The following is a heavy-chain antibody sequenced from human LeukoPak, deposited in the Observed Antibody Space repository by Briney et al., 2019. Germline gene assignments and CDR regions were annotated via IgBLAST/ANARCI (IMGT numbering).Heavy chain of an antibody. CDR3: AKNGDRGAYCSGGSCYPYYYYYIDV. V-gene: IGHV3-23*01. CDR2: ISATGGTT. Sequence: PSGTLTLSCAASGFTFSSYGMSWVRLGPGQGLGWVSAISATGGTTYYADSVKGRFTIYKDNSQNTLYLQMNSLRAEDTAIYYCAKNGDRGAYCSGGSCYPYYYYYIDVWGKGTTVTISS. J-gene: IGHJ6*03. D-gene: IGHD2-15*01. CDR1: GFTFSSYG.